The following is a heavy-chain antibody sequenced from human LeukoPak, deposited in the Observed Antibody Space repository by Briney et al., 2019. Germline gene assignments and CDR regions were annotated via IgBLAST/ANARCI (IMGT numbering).Heavy chain of an antibody. V-gene: IGHV3-11*03. D-gene: IGHD3-22*01. CDR3: ASPRESSGYYAFEI. Sequence: GGSLRLSSAATGFPFSNYYMSWIRQAPGKGLEWLSYISNSNRRTNYADSVKGRFTISRDNAKNSLYLQMNSLRADDTAVYYCASPRESSGYYAFEIWGRGTMVTVSS. J-gene: IGHJ3*02. CDR2: ISNSNRRT. CDR1: GFPFSNYY.